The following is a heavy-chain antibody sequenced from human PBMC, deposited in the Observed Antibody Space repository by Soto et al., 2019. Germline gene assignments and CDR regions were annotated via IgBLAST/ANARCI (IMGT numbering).Heavy chain of an antibody. CDR2: IIPIFGTA. CDR1: GGTFSSYA. V-gene: IGHV1-69*01. D-gene: IGHD6-13*01. CDR3: ARSPRLYDATVMYSSSWYEDY. J-gene: IGHJ4*02. Sequence: QVQLVQSGAEVKKPGSSVKVSCKASGGTFSSYAISWVRQAPGQGLEWMGGIIPIFGTANYAQKFQGRVTITADESTSTAYMELSRLRSEDTAVYYCARSPRLYDATVMYSSSWYEDYWGQGTLVTVSS.